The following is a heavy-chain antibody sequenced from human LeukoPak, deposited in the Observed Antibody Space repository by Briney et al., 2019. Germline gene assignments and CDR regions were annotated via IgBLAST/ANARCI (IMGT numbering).Heavy chain of an antibody. CDR2: INPSGGST. D-gene: IGHD3-22*01. V-gene: IGHV1-46*01. Sequence: ASVKVSCKASGYTFTSYCMHWVRQAPGQGLEWVGMINPSGGSTSYEQKFQGRVTMTRDTSTSTVYMELSSLRSEDTAVYYCASTLYYYDSSGSSNDAFDIWGQGTMVTVSS. CDR1: GYTFTSYC. J-gene: IGHJ3*02. CDR3: ASTLYYYDSSGSSNDAFDI.